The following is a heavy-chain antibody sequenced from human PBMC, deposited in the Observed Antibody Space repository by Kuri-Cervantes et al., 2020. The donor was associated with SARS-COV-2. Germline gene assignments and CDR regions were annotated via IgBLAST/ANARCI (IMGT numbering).Heavy chain of an antibody. Sequence: SETLSLTCTVSGYSISSGYYWGWIRQPPGKGLKWIGSIYHSGSTYYNPSLKSRVTISVDTSKNQFSLKLSSVTAADTAVYYCARDALGSSWSLYYYYGMDVWGQGTTVTVSS. J-gene: IGHJ6*02. CDR1: GYSISSGYY. CDR3: ARDALGSSWSLYYYYGMDV. CDR2: IYHSGST. V-gene: IGHV4-38-2*02. D-gene: IGHD6-13*01.